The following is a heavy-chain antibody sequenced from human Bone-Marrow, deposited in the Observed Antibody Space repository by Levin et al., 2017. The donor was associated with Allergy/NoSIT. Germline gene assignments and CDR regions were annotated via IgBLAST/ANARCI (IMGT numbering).Heavy chain of an antibody. CDR2: ISGSGGST. CDR3: ARSRIAVAVLTFQH. Sequence: GESLKISCAASGFTFSSYAMSWVRQAPGKGLEWVSAISGSGGSTYYADSVKGRFTISRDNSKNTLYLQMNSLRAEDTAVYYCARSRIAVAVLTFQHWGQGTLVTVSS. D-gene: IGHD6-19*01. V-gene: IGHV3-23*01. CDR1: GFTFSSYA. J-gene: IGHJ1*01.